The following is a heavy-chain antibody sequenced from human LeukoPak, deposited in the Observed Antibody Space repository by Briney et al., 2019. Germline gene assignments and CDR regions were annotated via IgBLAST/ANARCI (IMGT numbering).Heavy chain of an antibody. CDR2: ISSSGSTK. V-gene: IGHV3-48*04. J-gene: IGHJ6*02. Sequence: GGSLRLSCAASGFTFSSYAMSWVRQAPGKGLEWVSYISSSGSTKYYADSVKGRFTISRDNAKNSLYLQMNSLRAEDTAVYYCARYSAFYYYYGMDVWGQGTTVTVSS. CDR3: ARYSAFYYYYGMDV. D-gene: IGHD5-18*01. CDR1: GFTFSSYA.